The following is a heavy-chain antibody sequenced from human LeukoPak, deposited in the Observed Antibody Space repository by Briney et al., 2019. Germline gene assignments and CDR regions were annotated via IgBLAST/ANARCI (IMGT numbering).Heavy chain of an antibody. J-gene: IGHJ4*02. Sequence: GGSLRLSCAASGFTFSHACMTWVRLRPGKGLEWVGSIKSKTDGGTTDYAAPVKGRLTISRDESKDTLYLQMNSLKTEDTAVYFCTTGHDNYGDPGDCWGQGTLVTVS. V-gene: IGHV3-15*01. CDR3: TTGHDNYGDPGDC. CDR1: GFTFSHAC. CDR2: IKSKTDGGTT. D-gene: IGHD4-17*01.